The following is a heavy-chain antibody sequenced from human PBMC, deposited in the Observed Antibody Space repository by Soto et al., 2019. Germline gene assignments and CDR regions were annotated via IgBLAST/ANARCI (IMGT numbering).Heavy chain of an antibody. V-gene: IGHV4-39*01. CDR2: IYYSGST. Sequence: QLQLQESGPGLVKPSETLSLTCTVSGGSISSSNYYWGWLRQPPGKGLEWIGNIYYSGSTYYNPSLKRRVTISVDTSKSQFSLKLSSVTAADTAVYYCARLVVGYCSGTSCSYYYYMDVWGKGTTVTVSS. D-gene: IGHD2-2*03. CDR3: ARLVVGYCSGTSCSYYYYMDV. CDR1: GGSISSSNYY. J-gene: IGHJ6*03.